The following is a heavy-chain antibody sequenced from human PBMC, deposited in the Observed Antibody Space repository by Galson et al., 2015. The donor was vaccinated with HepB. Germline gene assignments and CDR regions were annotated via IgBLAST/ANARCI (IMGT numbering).Heavy chain of an antibody. CDR1: GYTFTRHA. J-gene: IGHJ4*02. CDR2: INADSGIT. Sequence: SVKVSCKASGYTFTRHAMDWVRQAPGQRPEWMGWINADSGITKYSQKFQGRVTITRDTSATTAYMELSSLTSEDTAVYYCARGDDVGSGSYEIFYDYWGQGAPVTVSS. CDR3: ARGDDVGSGSYEIFYDY. V-gene: IGHV1-3*01. D-gene: IGHD3-3*01.